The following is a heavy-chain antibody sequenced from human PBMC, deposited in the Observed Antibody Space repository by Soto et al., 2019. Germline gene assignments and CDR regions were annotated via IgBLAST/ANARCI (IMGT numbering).Heavy chain of an antibody. CDR1: GYSFSDFG. Sequence: QVHLVQSGGELKKPGASVKVSCKASGYSFSDFGITWVRQAPGQGLEWMGWIIGKNGNTNYAQKVQGRVTLTADTSTSTAYMEMRALTSDDTGIYYCASSDYYEDTGTFENWGQGTPVTVSS. D-gene: IGHD4-17*01. CDR3: ASSDYYEDTGTFEN. J-gene: IGHJ4*02. CDR2: IIGKNGNT. V-gene: IGHV1-18*04.